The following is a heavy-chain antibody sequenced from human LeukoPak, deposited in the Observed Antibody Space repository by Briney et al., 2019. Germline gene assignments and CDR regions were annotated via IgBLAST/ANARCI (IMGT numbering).Heavy chain of an antibody. V-gene: IGHV3-7*03. CDR1: GFTFKNYW. D-gene: IGHD3-22*01. CDR2: INQDGSEK. J-gene: IGHJ4*02. CDR3: TTDLAPHYYDSSGYGY. Sequence: GGSLRLSCTSSGFTFKNYWMAWVRQAPGKGLEWVANINQDGSEKYYVDSVRGRFTISRDNSKNSLYLQMNSLRAEDTAVYYCTTDLAPHYYDSSGYGYWGQGTLVTVSS.